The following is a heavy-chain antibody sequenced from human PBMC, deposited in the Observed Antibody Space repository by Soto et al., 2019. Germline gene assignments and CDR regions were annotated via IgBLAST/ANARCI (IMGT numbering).Heavy chain of an antibody. Sequence: QVQLQESGPGLVKPSETLPLPCTVSGGSISSYYWSWIRQPPGKGLEWIGYVSYTGSTYYNPSLQSRGTISLCTSMNRFSLKVASVTAADTAVYYCARLSVDLTDYWSLDPWGQGTLVTVSS. V-gene: IGHV4-59*13. CDR2: VSYTGST. J-gene: IGHJ5*02. D-gene: IGHD1-1*01. CDR1: GGSISSYY. CDR3: ARLSVDLTDYWSLDP.